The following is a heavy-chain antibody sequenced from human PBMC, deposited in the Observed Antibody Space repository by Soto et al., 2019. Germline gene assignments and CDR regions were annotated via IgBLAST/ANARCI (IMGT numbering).Heavy chain of an antibody. CDR3: ASDGYSSSSRMYYYMDV. J-gene: IGHJ6*03. D-gene: IGHD6-6*01. CDR1: GFTFSSYA. V-gene: IGHV3-23*01. Sequence: GGSLRLSCAASGFTFSSYAMSWVRQAPGKGLEWVSAISGSGGSTYYADSVKGRFTISRDNSKNTLYLQMNSLRAEDTAVYYCASDGYSSSSRMYYYMDVWGKGTTVTVSS. CDR2: ISGSGGST.